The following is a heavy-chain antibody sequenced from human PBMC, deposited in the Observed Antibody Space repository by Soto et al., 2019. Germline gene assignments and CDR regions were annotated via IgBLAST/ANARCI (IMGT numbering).Heavy chain of an antibody. V-gene: IGHV3-64*04. CDR3: ARVPRDFCGRDCSSHN. D-gene: IGHD2-21*02. J-gene: IGHJ4*01. CDR1: GFAFSSYA. CDR2: VTSNVGGI. Sequence: RGSLRLSCSASGFAFSSYAMHWVRQAPGQGPEYVSAVTSNVGGIYYADSVKGRFTISRDNSKNTLYLEMNSLIPDDTAVYYCARVPRDFCGRDCSSHNWAQGTQVTVTS.